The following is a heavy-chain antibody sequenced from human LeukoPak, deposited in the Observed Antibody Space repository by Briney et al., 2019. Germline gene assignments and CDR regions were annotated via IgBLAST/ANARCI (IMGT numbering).Heavy chain of an antibody. CDR3: ARNHYGSVDY. CDR2: IRSKAYGGTT. J-gene: IGHJ4*02. V-gene: IGHV3-49*04. Sequence: GGSLRLSCTASGFTFGDYAMSWVRQAPGKGLEWVGFIRSKAYGGTTEYAASVKGRFTISRDNAKNTLYLQMNSLRPEDTAVFYCARNHYGSVDYWGQGTLVTVSS. D-gene: IGHD3-10*01. CDR1: GFTFGDYA.